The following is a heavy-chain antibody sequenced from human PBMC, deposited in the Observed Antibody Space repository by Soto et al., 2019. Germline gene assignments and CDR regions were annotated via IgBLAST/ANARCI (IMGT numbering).Heavy chain of an antibody. D-gene: IGHD3-16*01. CDR1: GFTFSSYA. CDR3: AKVRGEGEGADPYYFDY. Sequence: GGSLRLSCAASGFTFSSYAMRWVRQAPGKGLEWVSAISGSGGSTYYADSVKGRFTISRENSKNTMYLQMNSLRAEDTAVYYCAKVRGEGEGADPYYFDYWGQGTLVPVSS. CDR2: ISGSGGST. V-gene: IGHV3-23*01. J-gene: IGHJ4*02.